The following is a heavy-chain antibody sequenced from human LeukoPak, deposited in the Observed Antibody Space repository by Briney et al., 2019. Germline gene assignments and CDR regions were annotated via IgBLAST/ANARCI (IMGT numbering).Heavy chain of an antibody. D-gene: IGHD6-19*01. J-gene: IGHJ6*02. CDR1: GFTFNRAW. Sequence: PGGSLRLSCAASGFTFNRAWMSWVRQTPEKRLEFVANIKEDGSEKYYVDSVKGRFTISRDNTKNSLYLQMNSLRAEDTAVYYCAREVRPTDSSGRKNQPDYYYGMDVWGQGTTVTVSS. CDR3: AREVRPTDSSGRKNQPDYYYGMDV. CDR2: IKEDGSEK. V-gene: IGHV3-7*01.